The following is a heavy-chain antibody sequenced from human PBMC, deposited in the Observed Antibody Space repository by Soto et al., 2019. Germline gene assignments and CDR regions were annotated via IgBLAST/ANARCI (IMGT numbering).Heavy chain of an antibody. V-gene: IGHV1-46*04. CDR3: ARDNTAAKGVLGH. CDR1: GYTFTNYY. J-gene: IGHJ4*02. D-gene: IGHD3-16*01. CDR2: ITPGARSA. Sequence: ASVKVSCKALGYTFTNYYLHWLRQAPGQGLAWVGMITPGARSASYAQKLRGRLTTDRDTSTTTVYMELSRLTFEDTAVYFCARDNTAAKGVLGHWGQGTLVTVSS.